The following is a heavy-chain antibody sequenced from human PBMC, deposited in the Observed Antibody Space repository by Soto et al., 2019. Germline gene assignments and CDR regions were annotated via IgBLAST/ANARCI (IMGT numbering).Heavy chain of an antibody. CDR2: ISGSGFST. CDR1: GFTFNTYA. CDR3: GRITFVRPFDN. J-gene: IGHJ3*02. Sequence: SGGSLRLSCAASGFTFNTYAMSWVRQAPGQGLEWVSAISGSGFSTYYADSVKGRFSISSDSSKNTLFLQMNSLRADDTAVYFCGRITFVRPFDNWGQGTMVTVSS. V-gene: IGHV3-23*01. D-gene: IGHD3-16*01.